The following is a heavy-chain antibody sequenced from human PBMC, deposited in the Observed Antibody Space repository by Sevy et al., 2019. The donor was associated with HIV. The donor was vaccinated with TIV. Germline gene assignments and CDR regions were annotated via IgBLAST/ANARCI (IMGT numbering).Heavy chain of an antibody. V-gene: IGHV3-7*03. CDR3: ARVDCGSITCQGRDPFDI. Sequence: GGSLRLSCAASRVIFSDHWMTWVRQAPGKGLEWVANINQDGSDRHYVDSVKGRFTISRDNDRQSVYLQMNSLRVEDTAVYYYARVDCGSITCQGRDPFDIWGQGTTVTVSS. CDR2: INQDGSDR. D-gene: IGHD2-2*01. J-gene: IGHJ3*02. CDR1: RVIFSDHW.